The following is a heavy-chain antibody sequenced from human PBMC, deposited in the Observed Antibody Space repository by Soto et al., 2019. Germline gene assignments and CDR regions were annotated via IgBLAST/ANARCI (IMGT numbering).Heavy chain of an antibody. J-gene: IGHJ6*02. D-gene: IGHD6-13*01. CDR2: ISGSGDST. CDR3: GKDRDGAAAGPTKFYGMDV. V-gene: IGHV3-23*01. Sequence: EVQLLESGGGLVQPGGSLRLSCAASGFTFSSYAMSWVRQAPGKGLEWVSVISGSGDSTYYADSVRGRFTISRDNSKNTLYLQMNSLRAEDPAVYYCGKDRDGAAAGPTKFYGMDVWGQGTTVTVSS. CDR1: GFTFSSYA.